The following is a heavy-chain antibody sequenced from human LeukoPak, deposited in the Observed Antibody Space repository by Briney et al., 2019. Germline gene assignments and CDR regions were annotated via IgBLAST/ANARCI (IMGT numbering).Heavy chain of an antibody. D-gene: IGHD3-22*01. CDR3: AIMPYDSSGYSQY. J-gene: IGHJ4*02. CDR1: GFTFSSYS. Sequence: PGGSLRLSCAASGFTFSSYSMNWVRQAPGKGLEWVSSISSSSSYIYYADSVKGRFTISRDNAKNSLFLQMNSLGAEDTAVYYCAIMPYDSSGYSQYWGQGTLVTVSS. V-gene: IGHV3-21*01. CDR2: ISSSSSYI.